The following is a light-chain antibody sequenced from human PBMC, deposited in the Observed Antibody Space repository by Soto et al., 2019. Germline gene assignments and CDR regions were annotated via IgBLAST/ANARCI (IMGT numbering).Light chain of an antibody. J-gene: IGLJ3*02. Sequence: QSVLTQPASVSGSPGQSITISCTGTSSDVGGYNYVSWSQQHPGKAPKLVIYEVSNRPSGVSNRFSGSKSGNTASLTISGLQAEDEADYYCFSFTRSSTWVFGGGTTLTVL. V-gene: IGLV2-14*01. CDR2: EVS. CDR3: FSFTRSSTWV. CDR1: SSDVGGYNY.